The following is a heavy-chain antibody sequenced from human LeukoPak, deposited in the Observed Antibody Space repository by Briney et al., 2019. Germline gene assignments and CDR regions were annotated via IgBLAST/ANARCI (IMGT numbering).Heavy chain of an antibody. D-gene: IGHD2-2*01. CDR1: GFTLSTYW. CDR3: ARVGVGMYHFDH. J-gene: IGHJ4*02. Sequence: GGSLRLSCAASGFTLSTYWMHWVRQAPGKGLVWVSRINPDGSTTTYADSVEGRFTISRDNAKNTLYLQMSSLKAEDTAVYYCARVGVGMYHFDHWGQGTLVTVSS. CDR2: INPDGSTT. V-gene: IGHV3-74*01.